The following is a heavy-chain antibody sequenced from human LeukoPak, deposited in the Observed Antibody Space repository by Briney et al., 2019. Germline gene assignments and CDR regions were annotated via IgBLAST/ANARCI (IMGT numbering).Heavy chain of an antibody. D-gene: IGHD6-13*01. J-gene: IGHJ4*02. CDR1: GFSFSSYS. V-gene: IGHV3-21*01. Sequence: AGGSLRLSCAASGFSFSSYSMNWVRRAPGKGLEWVSSISSSSSYIYYVDSVKGRFTISRDNAKNSLYLQMNSLRAEDTAVYYCARVWSPPYTSSWPYYFDYWGQGTLVTVSS. CDR2: ISSSSSYI. CDR3: ARVWSPPYTSSWPYYFDY.